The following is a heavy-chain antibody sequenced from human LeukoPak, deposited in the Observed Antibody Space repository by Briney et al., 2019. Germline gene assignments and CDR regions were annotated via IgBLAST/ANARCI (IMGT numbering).Heavy chain of an antibody. Sequence: GGSLRLSCAASGFTFSSYWMSWVRQAPGKGLEWVANIKQDGSEKYYVDSVKGRFTISRDNAKNSLYLQMNSLRAEDTAVYYCGRDSIFGPPRMNYWGQGTLVTVSS. V-gene: IGHV3-7*01. D-gene: IGHD3-3*01. CDR1: GFTFSSYW. J-gene: IGHJ4*02. CDR3: GRDSIFGPPRMNY. CDR2: IKQDGSEK.